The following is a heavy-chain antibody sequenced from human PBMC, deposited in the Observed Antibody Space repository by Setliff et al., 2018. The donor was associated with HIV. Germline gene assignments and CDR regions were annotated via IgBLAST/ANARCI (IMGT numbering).Heavy chain of an antibody. CDR1: GYTFSTNA. V-gene: IGHV1-3*01. CDR2: INAGDDNT. J-gene: IGHJ4*02. CDR3: ARGSCSGCYLSDY. Sequence: ASAKVSCKAFGYTFSTNAIHWVRQAPGQRLEWMGYINAGDDNTRYSEKFQGRVTITRDTSANTAYMELSSLGSEDTAVYYCARGSCSGCYLSDYWGLGTLVTVSS. D-gene: IGHD6-19*01.